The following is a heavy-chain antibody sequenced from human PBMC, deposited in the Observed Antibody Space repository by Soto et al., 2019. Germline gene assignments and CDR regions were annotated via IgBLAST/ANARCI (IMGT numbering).Heavy chain of an antibody. J-gene: IGHJ5*02. CDR2: FDPEDGET. CDR1: GYTLTELS. D-gene: IGHD3-22*01. Sequence: ASVKVSCKVSGYTLTELSMHWVRQAPGKGLEWMGGFDPEDGETIYAQKFQGRVTMTEDTSTDTAYMELSSLRSEDTAVYYCATMTYYYDSSGYYYGWFDPWGQGTPVTVSS. CDR3: ATMTYYYDSSGYYYGWFDP. V-gene: IGHV1-24*01.